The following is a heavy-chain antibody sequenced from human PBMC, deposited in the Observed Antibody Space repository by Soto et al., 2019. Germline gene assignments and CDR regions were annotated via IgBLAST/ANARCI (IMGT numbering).Heavy chain of an antibody. Sequence: SVKVSCKVSGGVFRRYAISWVRQAPGQGLEWLGGIVPIFGTTNYAQKFQGRVTIVADESTSTAYMDLSSLRSDDTAVYYCARPDEGSYHSNHHYYSALDVWGQGTKVTVSS. CDR2: IVPIFGTT. CDR3: ARPDEGSYHSNHHYYSALDV. V-gene: IGHV1-69*13. CDR1: GGVFRRYA. D-gene: IGHD3-16*02. J-gene: IGHJ6*02.